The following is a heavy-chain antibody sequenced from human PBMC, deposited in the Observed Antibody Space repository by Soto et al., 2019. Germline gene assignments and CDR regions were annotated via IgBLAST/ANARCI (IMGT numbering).Heavy chain of an antibody. CDR3: ARVLGYCSSTSCWWYYYGMDV. CDR1: GGSISSGGYY. D-gene: IGHD2-2*01. J-gene: IGHJ6*02. CDR2: IYYSGST. Sequence: QVQLQESGPGLVKPSQTLSLTCTVSGGSISSGGYYWSWIRQHPGKGLEWIGYIYYSGSTYYNPSLKSRVTISVDSSKNQFSLKLSSVTAADTAVYYCARVLGYCSSTSCWWYYYGMDVWGQGTTVTVSS. V-gene: IGHV4-31*03.